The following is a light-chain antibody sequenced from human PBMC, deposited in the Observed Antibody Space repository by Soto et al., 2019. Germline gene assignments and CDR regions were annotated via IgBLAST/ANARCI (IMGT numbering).Light chain of an antibody. CDR3: QQYKNWSLT. Sequence: EIVMTQSPATLSVSPGERANLSCRASQSVTSNLAWYQQKPGQAPRLLIYGASTRATGIPARFTGSGSGTAVTLPIGSRQSEDYAVVHCQQYKNWSLTCGGGTRVEIK. CDR2: GAS. CDR1: QSVTSN. J-gene: IGKJ4*01. V-gene: IGKV3D-15*01.